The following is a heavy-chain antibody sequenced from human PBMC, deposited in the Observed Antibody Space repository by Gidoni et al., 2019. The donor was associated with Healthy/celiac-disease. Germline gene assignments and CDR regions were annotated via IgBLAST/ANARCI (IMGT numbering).Heavy chain of an antibody. J-gene: IGHJ5*02. CDR1: WFSLSTSGLG. Sequence: QITLKESGPTLVQPTQTLTLTCTFSWFSLSTSGLGLGWSRQPPGKALEWLALIYWNEYKRYSPSLKSMLTITKDTSKNQVVLTMTNMDPVDTATYYCAHFRAYYYDSSGHEGGWFDPWGQGTLVTVSS. D-gene: IGHD3-22*01. CDR2: IYWNEYK. V-gene: IGHV2-5*01. CDR3: AHFRAYYYDSSGHEGGWFDP.